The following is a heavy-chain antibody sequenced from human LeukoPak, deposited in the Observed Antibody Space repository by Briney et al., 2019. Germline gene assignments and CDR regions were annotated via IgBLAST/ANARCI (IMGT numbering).Heavy chain of an antibody. CDR1: GGSINTYY. CDR2: VYHSGTS. J-gene: IGHJ4*02. V-gene: IGHV4-59*08. CDR3: ARVSGRDYYFDY. Sequence: SETLSLTCTVSGGSINTYYWSWIRQPPGKGLEWIASVYHSGTSNYNPSLRSRVTISVDTSKIQFSLKLSSVTAADTAMYYCARVSGRDYYFDYWGQGTLVTVSS. D-gene: IGHD3-3*02.